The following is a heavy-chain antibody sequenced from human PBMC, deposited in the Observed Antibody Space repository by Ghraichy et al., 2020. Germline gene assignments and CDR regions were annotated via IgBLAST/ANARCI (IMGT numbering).Heavy chain of an antibody. CDR1: GFTFSGYG. CDR2: IWYDGSNK. CDR3: ARDPSIVGATNYYHYYMDV. V-gene: IGHV3-33*01. D-gene: IGHD1-26*01. J-gene: IGHJ6*03. Sequence: GGSLRLSCVASGFTFSGYGMHWVRQAPGKGLEWVAVIWYDGSNKYNANSVKGRFTISRDNSKNTLYLQMNSLRAEDTAMYYCARDPSIVGATNYYHYYMDVWGKGTTVTVSS.